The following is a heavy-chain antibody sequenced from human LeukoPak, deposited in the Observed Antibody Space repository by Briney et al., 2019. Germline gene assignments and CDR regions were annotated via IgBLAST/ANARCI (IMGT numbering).Heavy chain of an antibody. Sequence: GGSLRLSCAASGFTFSSYAMHWVRQAPGKGLEWVAVISYDGSNKYYADSVKGRFTISRDNSKNTLYLQMNSLRAEDTAVYYCAKTVVVAALFHDYWGQGTLVTVSS. CDR3: AKTVVVAALFHDY. CDR1: GFTFSSYA. CDR2: ISYDGSNK. J-gene: IGHJ4*02. D-gene: IGHD2-15*01. V-gene: IGHV3-30-3*02.